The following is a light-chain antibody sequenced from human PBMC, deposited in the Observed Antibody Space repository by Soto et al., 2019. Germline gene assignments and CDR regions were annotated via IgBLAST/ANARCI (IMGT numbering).Light chain of an antibody. CDR3: QQYGRSLT. CDR2: DAS. Sequence: EIVLTQSPGTLSLSPGERATLSCRASQSVTNSYLAWYQQKPGQAPRLFIYDASRRATGIPDRFSGSGSGTEFTLTISRLQPEYFAVYYCQQYGRSLTFGGGTKVEIK. V-gene: IGKV3-20*01. J-gene: IGKJ4*01. CDR1: QSVTNSY.